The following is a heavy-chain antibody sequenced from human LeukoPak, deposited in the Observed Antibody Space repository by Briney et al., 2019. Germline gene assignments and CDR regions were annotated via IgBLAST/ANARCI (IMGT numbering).Heavy chain of an antibody. J-gene: IGHJ4*02. CDR1: GGSTNRDEHC. CDR3: AHTNHYYFD. D-gene: IGHD2/OR15-2a*01. V-gene: IGHV4-39*01. Sequence: SETLSLTCAVPGGSTNRDEHCSASARQPPGRGLEWTASVCYGGTTYYNPSLKSRVTISVDTSTNKFSLKLSAVTAADTAVYYCAHTNHYYFDWGQGTLVTVSS. CDR2: VCYGGTT.